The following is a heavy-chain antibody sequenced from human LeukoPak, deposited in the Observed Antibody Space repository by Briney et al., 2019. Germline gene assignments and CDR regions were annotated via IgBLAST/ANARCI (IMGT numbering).Heavy chain of an antibody. V-gene: IGHV4-34*01. CDR1: GGSFSGYY. CDR2: INHSGST. J-gene: IGHJ5*02. CDR3: ARDKGQYGSGTRGFTWFDP. Sequence: SETLSLTCAVYGGSFSGYYWSWIRQPPGKGLEWIGEINHSGSTNYSPSLKSRVIVSSDMSKNQFSLMLNSVTAADTAVYYCARDKGQYGSGTRGFTWFDPWGQGTLVTVSS. D-gene: IGHD3-10*01.